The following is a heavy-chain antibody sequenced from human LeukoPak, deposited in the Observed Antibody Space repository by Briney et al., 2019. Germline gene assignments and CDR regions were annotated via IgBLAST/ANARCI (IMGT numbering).Heavy chain of an antibody. J-gene: IGHJ4*02. Sequence: GGSLRLSCAAPGFTFSSYGMHWVRQAPGKGLEWVSSISSSSSYIYYADSVKGRFTISRDNAKNSLYLQMNSLRAEDTAVYYCARAAGNRGPLGYWGQGTLVTVSS. CDR1: GFTFSSYG. D-gene: IGHD6-13*01. CDR2: ISSSSSYI. V-gene: IGHV3-21*01. CDR3: ARAAGNRGPLGY.